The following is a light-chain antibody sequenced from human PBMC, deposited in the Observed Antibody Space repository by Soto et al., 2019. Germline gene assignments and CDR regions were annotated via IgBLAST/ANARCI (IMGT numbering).Light chain of an antibody. V-gene: IGKV3-15*01. Sequence: RVMTHSPDTLSVSPGEIATLSCRAGQGVTTNFAWYQQKSGQSPRLLIYDVSIRATGVPARFSGTGSETDFTLTISGLQSEDSAVYFCQQYNNWPFSFGQGTRLEI. CDR1: QGVTTN. CDR3: QQYNNWPFS. J-gene: IGKJ5*01. CDR2: DVS.